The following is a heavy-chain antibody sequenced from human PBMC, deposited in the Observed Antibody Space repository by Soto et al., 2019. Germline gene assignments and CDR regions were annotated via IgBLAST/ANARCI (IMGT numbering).Heavy chain of an antibody. CDR3: ARGTGYGDYVGFYFDY. D-gene: IGHD4-17*01. CDR1: GFTFSSYA. V-gene: IGHV3-30-3*01. J-gene: IGHJ4*02. CDR2: ISYDGSNK. Sequence: GGSLRLSCAASGFTFSSYAMHWVRQAPGKGLEWVAVISYDGSNKYYADSVKGRFTISRDNSKNTLYLQMNSLRAEDTAVYYCARGTGYGDYVGFYFDYWGQGTLVTVSS.